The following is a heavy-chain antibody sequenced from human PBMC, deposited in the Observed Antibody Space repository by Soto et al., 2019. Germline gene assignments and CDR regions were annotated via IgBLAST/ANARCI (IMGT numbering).Heavy chain of an antibody. J-gene: IGHJ4*02. D-gene: IGHD1-1*01. CDR1: GFTFSSYA. CDR3: ARELERVFDY. V-gene: IGHV3-30*04. CDR2: IAYDGRNK. Sequence: LRLSCAASGFTFSSYAMHWVRQAPGKGLEWVAVIAYDGRNKYYADSVKGRFTISRDNSKNTLYLQMNSLRIEDTAVYYCARELERVFDYWGQGTLVTVS.